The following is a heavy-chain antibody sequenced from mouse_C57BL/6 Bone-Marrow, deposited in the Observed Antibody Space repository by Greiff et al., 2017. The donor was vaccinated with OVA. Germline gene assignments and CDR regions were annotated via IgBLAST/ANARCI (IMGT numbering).Heavy chain of an antibody. J-gene: IGHJ3*01. CDR2: ISSGGDYI. CDR1: GFTFSSYA. CDR3: TRVGYYAFAY. Sequence: DVHLVESGEGLVKPGGSLKLSCAASGFTFSSYAMSWVRQTPEKRLEWVAYISSGGDYIYYADTVKGRFTISRDNARNTLYLQMSSLKSEDTAMYYCTRVGYYAFAYWGQGTLVTVSA. D-gene: IGHD2-3*01. V-gene: IGHV5-9-1*02.